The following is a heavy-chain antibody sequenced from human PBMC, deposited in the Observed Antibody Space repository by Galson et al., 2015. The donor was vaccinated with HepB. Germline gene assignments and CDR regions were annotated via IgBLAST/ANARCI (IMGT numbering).Heavy chain of an antibody. CDR1: GFTFNIYT. CDR3: TRDAMGRGSGSYSAFDY. J-gene: IGHJ4*02. CDR2: ISSAGDIQ. V-gene: IGHV3-30-3*01. Sequence: SLRLSCAASGFTFNIYTMHWVRQAPGKGLEWVATISSAGDIQYYADSVKGRFTIPRDNSKNMLYLQMNSLRAEDTAVYYCTRDAMGRGSGSYSAFDYWGQGTLVTVSS. D-gene: IGHD1-26*01.